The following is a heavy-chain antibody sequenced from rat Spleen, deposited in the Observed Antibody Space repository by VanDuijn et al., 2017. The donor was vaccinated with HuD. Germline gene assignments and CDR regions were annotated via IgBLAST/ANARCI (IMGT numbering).Heavy chain of an antibody. CDR3: ARQDWEDWYFDF. CDR1: GFSITNTYR. D-gene: IGHD5-1*01. J-gene: IGHJ1*01. Sequence: EVQLQESGPGLVKPSQSLSLTCSVTGFSITNTYRWNWIRKFPGNKLEWMGYIDSAGSTNYNPSLKSRISITRDTSKNQFFLQVNSVTTEDTATYYCARQDWEDWYFDFWGPGTMVTVSS. V-gene: IGHV3-3*01. CDR2: IDSAGST.